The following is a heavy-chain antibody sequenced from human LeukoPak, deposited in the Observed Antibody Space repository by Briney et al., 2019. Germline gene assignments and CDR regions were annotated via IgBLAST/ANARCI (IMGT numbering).Heavy chain of an antibody. V-gene: IGHV4-59*01. CDR1: GGSISSYY. D-gene: IGHD3-22*01. CDR3: AREVTMIVVAKGAFDI. Sequence: SETLSLTCTVSGGSISSYYWSWIRQPPGKGLEWIGYINYSGSTNYYPSLKSRVTISADTSKNQLSLKLSSVTAADTAVYYCAREVTMIVVAKGAFDIWGQGTMVTVSS. J-gene: IGHJ3*02. CDR2: INYSGST.